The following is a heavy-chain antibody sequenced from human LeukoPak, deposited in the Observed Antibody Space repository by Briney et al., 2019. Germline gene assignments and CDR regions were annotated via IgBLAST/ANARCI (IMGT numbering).Heavy chain of an antibody. J-gene: IGHJ6*02. CDR3: ARDQGLSRGYSYYYYGMDV. V-gene: IGHV3-33*01. Sequence: PGGSLRLSCAASGFTFSSYGMHWVRQAPGKGLEWVAVIWYDGSNKYYADSVKGRFTISRDNSKNTLYLQMNSLRAEDTAVYYCARDQGLSRGYSYYYYGMDVWGQGTTVTVSS. CDR2: IWYDGSNK. CDR1: GFTFSSYG. D-gene: IGHD5-18*01.